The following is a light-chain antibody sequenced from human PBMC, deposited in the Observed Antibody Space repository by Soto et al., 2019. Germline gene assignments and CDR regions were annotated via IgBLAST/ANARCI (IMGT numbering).Light chain of an antibody. CDR3: QQYGSSPPEIT. V-gene: IGKV3-20*01. Sequence: EIVLTQSPGTLSLSPGERVTLSCRASQSVSSSYLAWYQQKPGQAPRLLIYGASSRAAGIPDRFSGSGSGTDFTLTISRLEPEDFAVYYCQQYGSSPPEITFGQGTRLEIK. J-gene: IGKJ5*01. CDR1: QSVSSSY. CDR2: GAS.